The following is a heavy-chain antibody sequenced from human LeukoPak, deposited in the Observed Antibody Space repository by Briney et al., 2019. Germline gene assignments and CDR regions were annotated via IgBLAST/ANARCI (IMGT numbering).Heavy chain of an antibody. D-gene: IGHD3-22*01. CDR2: IFYSGST. J-gene: IGHJ4*02. CDR1: GGSISTSNYY. V-gene: IGHV4-39*07. Sequence: SETLSLTCTVSGGSISTSNYYWGWIRQPPGKGLEWIGNIFYSGSTYYSPSVKSRVTISLDTSKNQFSLKLSSVTAADTAVYYCARDPGSGYLDYWGQGTLVTVSS. CDR3: ARDPGSGYLDY.